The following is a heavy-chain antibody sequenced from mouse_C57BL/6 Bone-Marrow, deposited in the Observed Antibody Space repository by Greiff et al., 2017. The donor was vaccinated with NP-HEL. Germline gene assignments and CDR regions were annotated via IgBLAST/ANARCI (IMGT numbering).Heavy chain of an antibody. CDR3: TTRASYFDY. V-gene: IGHV14-4*01. CDR1: GFNIKDDY. CDR2: IDPENGDT. Sequence: EVQLQQSGAELVRPGASVKLSCTASGFNIKDDYMHWVKQRPEQGLEWIGWIDPENGDTEYASKFQGKATITADTSSNTAYLQLSSLTSEDTAGDYYTTRASYFDYWGQGTTLTVSS. J-gene: IGHJ2*01.